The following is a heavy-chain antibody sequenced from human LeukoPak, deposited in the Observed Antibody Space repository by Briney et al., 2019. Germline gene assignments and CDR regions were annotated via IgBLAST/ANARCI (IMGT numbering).Heavy chain of an antibody. V-gene: IGHV1-69*06. CDR3: ARLQGIAAAGT. D-gene: IGHD6-13*01. CDR1: GGTFSSYA. J-gene: IGHJ5*02. CDR2: IIPIFGTA. Sequence: GASVKVSCKASGGTFSSYAISWVRQAPGQGLEWKGGIIPIFGTANYAQKFQGRVTITADKSTSTAYMELSSLRSEDTAVYYCARLQGIAAAGTWGQGTLVTVSS.